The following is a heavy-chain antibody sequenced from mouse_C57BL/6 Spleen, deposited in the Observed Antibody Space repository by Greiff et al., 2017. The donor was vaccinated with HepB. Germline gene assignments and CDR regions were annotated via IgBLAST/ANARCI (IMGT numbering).Heavy chain of an antibody. V-gene: IGHV1-18*01. CDR2: INPNNGGT. CDR1: GYTFTDYN. J-gene: IGHJ3*01. Sequence: VQLQQSGPELVKPGASVKIPCKASGYTFTDYNMDWVKQSHGKSLEWIGDINPNNGGTIYNQKFKGKATLTVDKSSSTAYMELRSLTSEDTAVYYCARRYDYDGRGFAYWGQGTLVTVSA. D-gene: IGHD2-4*01. CDR3: ARRYDYDGRGFAY.